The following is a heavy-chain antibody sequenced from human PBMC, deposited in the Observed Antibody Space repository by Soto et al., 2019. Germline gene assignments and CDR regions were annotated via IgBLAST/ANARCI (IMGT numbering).Heavy chain of an antibody. Sequence: SETLSLTCAVYGGSFSGYYWSWIRQPPGKGLEWIGEINHSGSTNYNPSLKSRVTISVDTSKNQFSLKLSSVTAADTAVYYCARGRGSSGYYYLGKVYYGMDVWGQGTTVTVSS. CDR1: GGSFSGYY. V-gene: IGHV4-34*01. D-gene: IGHD3-22*01. CDR2: INHSGST. CDR3: ARGRGSSGYYYLGKVYYGMDV. J-gene: IGHJ6*02.